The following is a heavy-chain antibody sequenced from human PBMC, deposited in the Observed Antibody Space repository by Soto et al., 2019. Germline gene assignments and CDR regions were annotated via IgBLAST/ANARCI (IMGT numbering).Heavy chain of an antibody. Sequence: ASVKVSCKASGYTFTSYAMHWVRQAPGQRLEWMGWINAGNGNTKYSQKFQGRVTITRDTSASTAYMELSSLRSEDTAVYFWARGITFSTPLDHWGKGTLVTVSS. CDR2: INAGNGNT. CDR3: ARGITFSTPLDH. CDR1: GYTFTSYA. V-gene: IGHV1-3*01. D-gene: IGHD1-20*01. J-gene: IGHJ4*02.